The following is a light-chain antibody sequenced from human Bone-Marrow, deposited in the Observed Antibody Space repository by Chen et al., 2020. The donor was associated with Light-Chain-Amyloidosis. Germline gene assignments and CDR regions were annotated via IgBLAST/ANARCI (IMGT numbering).Light chain of an antibody. Sequence: SYVLTQPSSVSAAPGQPATLACGGNTIGSTSVHWYQQPPGQAPLLVVYDDSDRPSGIPERLSGSNSGNTATLTISRVEAGDEADYYCQVWDRSSDRPVFGGGTKLTVL. CDR2: DDS. CDR1: TIGSTS. V-gene: IGLV3-21*02. CDR3: QVWDRSSDRPV. J-gene: IGLJ3*02.